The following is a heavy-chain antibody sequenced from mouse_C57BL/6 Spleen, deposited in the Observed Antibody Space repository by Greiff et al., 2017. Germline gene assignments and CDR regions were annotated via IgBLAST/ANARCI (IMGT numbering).Heavy chain of an antibody. CDR3: ARGTDWDLFAY. D-gene: IGHD4-1*01. V-gene: IGHV1-7*01. CDR2: INPSSGYT. CDR1: GYTFTSYW. J-gene: IGHJ3*01. Sequence: VQLQESGAELAKPGASVKLSCTASGYTFTSYWMHWVKQRPGQGLEWIGYINPSSGYTKYHQKFKDKATLTADKSSSTAYMQLSSLTYEDSAVYYCARGTDWDLFAYWGQGTLVTVSA.